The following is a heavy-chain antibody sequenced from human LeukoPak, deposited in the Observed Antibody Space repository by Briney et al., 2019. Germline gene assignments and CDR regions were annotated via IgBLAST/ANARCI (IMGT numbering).Heavy chain of an antibody. CDR1: GGSITSGSYY. CDR2: MYYSGNT. D-gene: IGHD6-6*01. V-gene: IGHV4-30-2*01. J-gene: IGHJ6*03. Sequence: SETLSLTCTVSGGSITSGSYYWSWIRQPPGKGLECIGYMYYSGNTHYNPSLRSRVIISVDRSKNQFSLRLNSVTAADTAVYYCARGDYSSSPSYYMDVWGKGTTVTVSS. CDR3: ARGDYSSSPSYYMDV.